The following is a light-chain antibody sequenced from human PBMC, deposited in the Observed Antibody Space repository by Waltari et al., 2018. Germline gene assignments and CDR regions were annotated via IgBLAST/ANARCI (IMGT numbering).Light chain of an antibody. J-gene: IGKJ2*01. Sequence: DLQLTQSPSSVSASVGYRVTLTCRASHSISIWLAWYQHKAGKPPKLLIYSASSLETGVPSRFSGSGSGTEFTLTITSLQADDSATYYCQQSNTFPYNFGRGTKLEI. CDR1: HSISIW. CDR2: SAS. CDR3: QQSNTFPYN. V-gene: IGKV1-12*01.